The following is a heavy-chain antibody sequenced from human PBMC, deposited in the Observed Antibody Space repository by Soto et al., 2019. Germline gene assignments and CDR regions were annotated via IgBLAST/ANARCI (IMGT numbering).Heavy chain of an antibody. D-gene: IGHD3-22*01. CDR2: ISNDGSNK. V-gene: IGHV3-30*18. Sequence: QVHLVESGGGVVQPGRPLRLSCAASGFSFRTYGMHWVRQAPGKGLEWVAVISNDGSNKNYADSVKGRFTISRDNSRNTVYLQMKTLRAEDTALYYCAKGDDAGGYYYPVFNYWGQGTLVTVSS. CDR1: GFSFRTYG. CDR3: AKGDDAGGYYYPVFNY. J-gene: IGHJ4*02.